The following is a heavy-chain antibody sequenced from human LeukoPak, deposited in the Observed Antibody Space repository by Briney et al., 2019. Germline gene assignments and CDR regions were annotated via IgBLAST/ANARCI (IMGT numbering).Heavy chain of an antibody. V-gene: IGHV4-4*07. J-gene: IGHJ2*01. CDR3: ARVSSSWYQDWYFDL. CDR1: GGSISSYY. Sequence: SETLSLTCSVSGGSISSYYWSWIRQPAGKGLEWIGRIYTSESPTYNPSLKSRVTMSLDTSKNQFSLKLSSVTAADTAVYYCARVSSSWYQDWYFDLWGRGTLVTVPS. D-gene: IGHD6-13*01. CDR2: IYTSESP.